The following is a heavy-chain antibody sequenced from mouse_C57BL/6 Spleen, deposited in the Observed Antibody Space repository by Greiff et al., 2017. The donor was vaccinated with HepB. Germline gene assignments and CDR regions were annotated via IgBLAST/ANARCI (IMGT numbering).Heavy chain of an antibody. D-gene: IGHD2-5*01. CDR3: AAAYYSNRAWFAY. Sequence: EVQLQQSGAELVKPGASVKLSCTASGFNIKDYYMHWVKQRTEQCLEWIGRIDPDDGDTKYAPKFQGKATITADTSSNTAYLQLSSLTSEDAAVYCCAAAYYSNRAWFAYWGQGTLVTVSA. CDR2: IDPDDGDT. J-gene: IGHJ3*01. CDR1: GFNIKDYY. V-gene: IGHV14-2*01.